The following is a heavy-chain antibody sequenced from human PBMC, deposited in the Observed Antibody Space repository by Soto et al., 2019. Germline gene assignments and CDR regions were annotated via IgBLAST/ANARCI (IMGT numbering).Heavy chain of an antibody. Sequence: GGSLRLSCAASGFTFSDYYMSWIRQAPGKGLEWVSYISSSGSTIYYADSVKGRFTISRDNAKNSLYLQMNSLRAEDTAVYYCARWTGYCSSTSCYTDYYYGMDVWGQGTTVTVS. V-gene: IGHV3-11*01. CDR2: ISSSGSTI. D-gene: IGHD2-2*02. J-gene: IGHJ6*02. CDR1: GFTFSDYY. CDR3: ARWTGYCSSTSCYTDYYYGMDV.